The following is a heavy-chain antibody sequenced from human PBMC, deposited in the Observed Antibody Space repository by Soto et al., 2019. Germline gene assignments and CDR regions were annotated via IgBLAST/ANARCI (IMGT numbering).Heavy chain of an antibody. CDR1: GGSISSSSSY. V-gene: IGHV4-39*01. CDR3: VTTRGIAVGGSFDH. Sequence: SETLSLTCTVSGGSISSSSSYWGWVRQPPGKGLEWMATIYSGSTYQNPSLKSRVTISVDTSKNQFSLKLSSVAAPDTAIYYCVTTRGIAVGGSFDHWGQGTLVAVSS. D-gene: IGHD6-13*01. CDR2: IYSGST. J-gene: IGHJ5*02.